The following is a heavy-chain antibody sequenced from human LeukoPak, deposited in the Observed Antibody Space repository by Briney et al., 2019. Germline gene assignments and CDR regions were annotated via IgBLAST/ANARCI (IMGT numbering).Heavy chain of an antibody. J-gene: IGHJ6*03. Sequence: SETLSLTCAVSGYSISSGYYWGWIRQPPGKGLEWIGSIYHSGSTYYNPSLKSRVTISVDTSKNQFSLKLSSVTAADTAVYYCARDDHYNYYYMDVWGKGTTVTVSS. CDR1: GYSISSGYY. CDR3: ARDDHYNYYYMDV. V-gene: IGHV4-38-2*01. CDR2: IYHSGST. D-gene: IGHD3-16*01.